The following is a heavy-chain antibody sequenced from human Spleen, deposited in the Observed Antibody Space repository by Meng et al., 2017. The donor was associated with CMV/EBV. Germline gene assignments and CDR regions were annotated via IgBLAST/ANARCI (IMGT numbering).Heavy chain of an antibody. CDR2: ISSSGSTI. J-gene: IGHJ4*02. D-gene: IGHD3-22*01. Sequence: SGFTLSDYYMSWIRQAPGKGLEWVSYISSSGSTIYYADSVKGRFTISRDNAKNSLYLQMNSLRAEDTAVYYCARRTDYYDSSGYQDYWGQGTLVTVSS. CDR3: ARRTDYYDSSGYQDY. V-gene: IGHV3-11*04. CDR1: GFTLSDYY.